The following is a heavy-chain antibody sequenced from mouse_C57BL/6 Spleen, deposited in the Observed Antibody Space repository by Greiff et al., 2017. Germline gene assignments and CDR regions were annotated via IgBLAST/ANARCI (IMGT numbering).Heavy chain of an antibody. J-gene: IGHJ2*01. V-gene: IGHV1-80*01. Sequence: VQGVESGAELVKPGASVKISCKASGYAFSSYWMNWVKQRPGKGLEWIGQIYPGDGDTNYNGKFKGKATLTADKSSSTAYMQLSSLTSEDSAVYFCARKPLLYYYGSSDFDYWGQGTTLTVSS. CDR2: IYPGDGDT. D-gene: IGHD1-1*01. CDR1: GYAFSSYW. CDR3: ARKPLLYYYGSSDFDY.